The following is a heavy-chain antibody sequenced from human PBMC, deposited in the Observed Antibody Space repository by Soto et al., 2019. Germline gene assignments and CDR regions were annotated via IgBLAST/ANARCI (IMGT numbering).Heavy chain of an antibody. CDR2: IIPILGIA. CDR1: GGTFSSYT. J-gene: IGHJ4*02. Sequence: QVQLVQSGAEVKKPGSSVKVSCKASGGTFSSYTISWVRQAPGQGLEWMGRIIPILGIANYAQKFQGRVTITADKSTSRAYMELSSLISEDTAVYYCARDQGGWYYFDYWGQGTLVSVSS. D-gene: IGHD6-19*01. V-gene: IGHV1-69*08. CDR3: ARDQGGWYYFDY.